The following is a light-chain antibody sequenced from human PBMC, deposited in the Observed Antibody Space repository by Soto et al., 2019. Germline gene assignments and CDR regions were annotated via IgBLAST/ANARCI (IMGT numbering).Light chain of an antibody. V-gene: IGLV2-14*01. CDR2: EVS. CDR1: SSDVGGYDY. Sequence: QPVLTQPASVSGSPGQSITISCTGTSSDVGGYDYVSWYQQHPGKAPKLMIYEVSNRPSGVSNRFSGSKSGNTASLTISGLQAEDEADYYCSSYTSSNTLYVFATGTKVTVL. J-gene: IGLJ1*01. CDR3: SSYTSSNTLYV.